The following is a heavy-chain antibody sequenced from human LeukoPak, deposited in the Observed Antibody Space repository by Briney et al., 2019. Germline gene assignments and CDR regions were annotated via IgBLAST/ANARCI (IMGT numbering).Heavy chain of an antibody. Sequence: GESLRIPCKGSGYSFTSNSISWVRPMPGKGLEWMGRIDPSDSYTNYSPSFQGHVTISADKSISTAYLQWSSLKASDTAMYYCARQPEGTWFDPWGQGTRLSVSS. CDR2: IDPSDSYT. V-gene: IGHV5-10-1*01. CDR3: ARQPEGTWFDP. CDR1: GYSFTSNS. J-gene: IGHJ5*02.